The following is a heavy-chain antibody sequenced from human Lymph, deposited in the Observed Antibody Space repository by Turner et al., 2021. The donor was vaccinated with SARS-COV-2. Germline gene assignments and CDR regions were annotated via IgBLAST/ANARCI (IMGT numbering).Heavy chain of an antibody. V-gene: IGHV3-33*01. CDR2: IWYDGSNI. Sequence: QVKLVEYGGEVEQAGRGLRLSCAASGFTFSSYGMHWVGQDPCKGLEWLAIIWYDGSNIIYADSVKCRFTISSDNSKNTLYLQMNSLRTYDTAVYYCARVRTPFCLFDYWGQGTLVTVSS. D-gene: IGHD3-16*01. CDR3: ARVRTPFCLFDY. CDR1: GFTFSSYG. J-gene: IGHJ4*02.